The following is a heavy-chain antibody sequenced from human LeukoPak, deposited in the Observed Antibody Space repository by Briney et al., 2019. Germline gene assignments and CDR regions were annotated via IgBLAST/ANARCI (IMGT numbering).Heavy chain of an antibody. V-gene: IGHV3-9*01. CDR3: AKDKESGYYLGQFDY. CDR1: GFTFDDYA. J-gene: IGHJ4*02. CDR2: ISWNSGSI. D-gene: IGHD3-22*01. Sequence: PGGSLRLSCAASGFTFDDYAMHWVRQAPGKGLEWVSGISWNSGSINYADSVKGRFIISRDNAKNSLYLQMNSLGIEDTALYYCAKDKESGYYLGQFDYWGQGILVTVSS.